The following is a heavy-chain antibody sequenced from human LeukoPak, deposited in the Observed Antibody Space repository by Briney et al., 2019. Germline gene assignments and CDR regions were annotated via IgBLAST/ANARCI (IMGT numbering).Heavy chain of an antibody. CDR2: IWYDGSNK. CDR1: GFTFSSYG. J-gene: IGHJ6*02. Sequence: GRSLRLSCAASGFTFSSYGMHWVRQAPGKGLEWVAVIWYDGSNKYYADSVKGRFTISRDNSKNTLYLQMNSLRAEDTAVYYCAKDNGDIVVVPAARDYYYGMDVWGQGTTVTVSS. D-gene: IGHD2-2*01. V-gene: IGHV3-33*06. CDR3: AKDNGDIVVVPAARDYYYGMDV.